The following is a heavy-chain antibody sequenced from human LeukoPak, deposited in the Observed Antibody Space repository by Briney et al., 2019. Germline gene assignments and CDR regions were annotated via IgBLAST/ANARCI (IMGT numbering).Heavy chain of an antibody. CDR3: AKAQAVAGGRWFDP. V-gene: IGHV3-30*02. D-gene: IGHD6-19*01. CDR2: IRYDGSNR. J-gene: IGHJ5*02. CDR1: GFTFSSYG. Sequence: GGSLRLSCAASGFTFSSYGMHWVRQAPGKGLEWVAFIRYDGSNRYYADSVKGRFTISRDNSKNTLYLQMNSLRAEDTAVYCCAKAQAVAGGRWFDPWGQGTLVTVSS.